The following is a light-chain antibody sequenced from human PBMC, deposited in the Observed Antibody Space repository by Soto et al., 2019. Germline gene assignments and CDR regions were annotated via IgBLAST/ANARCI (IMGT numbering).Light chain of an antibody. CDR3: QQRYNWPLT. Sequence: EIVLTQSPATLSLSPGERVTLSCRASQSVGSYLAWYQQKLGQAPRLLIYDASNRATGIPARFSGSGSGTDFTLTISSLEPEDLAVYYCQQRYNWPLTFGQGTKVDIK. CDR1: QSVGSY. J-gene: IGKJ1*01. V-gene: IGKV3-11*01. CDR2: DAS.